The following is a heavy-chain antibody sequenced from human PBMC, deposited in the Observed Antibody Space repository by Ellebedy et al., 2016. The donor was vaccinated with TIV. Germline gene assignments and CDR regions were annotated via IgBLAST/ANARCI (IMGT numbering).Heavy chain of an antibody. CDR2: ISGSATSI. CDR3: ASSRYLYYLGSTVFAY. Sequence: PGGSLRLSCAASRFNFRSYAMSWVRQAPGKGLEWVSGISGSATSIAYADSVRGRFTISRDNSKNTLDLQMNSLRADDTAVYYCASSRYLYYLGSTVFAYWGQGTLVTVAS. V-gene: IGHV3-23*01. D-gene: IGHD3-16*01. CDR1: RFNFRSYA. J-gene: IGHJ4*02.